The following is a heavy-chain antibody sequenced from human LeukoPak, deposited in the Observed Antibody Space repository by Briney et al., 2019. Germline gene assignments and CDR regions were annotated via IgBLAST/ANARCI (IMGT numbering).Heavy chain of an antibody. D-gene: IGHD4-11*01. Sequence: SETLSLTCTVSGGSISSSSYYWGWIRQPPGKGLEWIASIYDNGGYNYNPSLKSRVTISVDTSKNQFSLKLSSVTAADTAVYYCARRGTVTTERFDYWGQGTLVTVSS. J-gene: IGHJ4*02. CDR1: GGSISSSSYY. CDR3: ARRGTVTTERFDY. CDR2: IYDNGGY. V-gene: IGHV4-39*01.